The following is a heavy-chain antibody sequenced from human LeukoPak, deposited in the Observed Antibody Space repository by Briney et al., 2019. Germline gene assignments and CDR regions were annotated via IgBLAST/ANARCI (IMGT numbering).Heavy chain of an antibody. CDR1: GGTFSSYA. CDR2: ISAYNGNT. V-gene: IGHV1-18*01. CDR3: ARERGRTYYDFWSGYSPLDY. J-gene: IGHJ4*02. Sequence: ASVKVSCTASGGTFSSYAISWVRQAPGQGLEWMGWISAYNGNTNYAQKLQGRVTMTTDTSTSTAYMELRSLRSDDTAVYYCARERGRTYYDFWSGYSPLDYWGQGTLVTVSS. D-gene: IGHD3-3*01.